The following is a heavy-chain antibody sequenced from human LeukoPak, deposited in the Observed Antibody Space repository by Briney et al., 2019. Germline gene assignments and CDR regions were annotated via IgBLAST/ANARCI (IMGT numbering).Heavy chain of an antibody. V-gene: IGHV3-49*04. J-gene: IGHJ4*02. Sequence: GGSLRLSCTASGFTFGDAAMGWVRQAPGKGLEWVGFIRSKAYGGTAVHAAPVKGRFTISRDDSKSIVYLQMYSLKTEDTAVYYCTRDQFYWGQGTLVTVSS. CDR1: GFTFGDAA. CDR2: IRSKAYGGTA. D-gene: IGHD5-24*01. CDR3: TRDQFY.